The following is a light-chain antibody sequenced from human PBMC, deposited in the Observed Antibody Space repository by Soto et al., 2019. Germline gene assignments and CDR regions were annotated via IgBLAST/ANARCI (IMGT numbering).Light chain of an antibody. CDR1: QSLLHSDGYNY. J-gene: IGKJ1*01. CDR3: KQGEHYPQA. Sequence: DVVMTQSPLSLPVTPGEPASISCRSSQSLLHSDGYNYLDWYLQKPGQSPQLPIYLACNWASGVHNRFSGSGSGTDFTLQISRVEAEDVGAYYCKQGEHYPQAFGQGTKVEIK. V-gene: IGKV2-28*01. CDR2: LAC.